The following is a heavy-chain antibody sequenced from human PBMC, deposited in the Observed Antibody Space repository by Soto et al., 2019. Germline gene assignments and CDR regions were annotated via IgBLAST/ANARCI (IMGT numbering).Heavy chain of an antibody. V-gene: IGHV4-59*01. CDR1: GGSISSYY. D-gene: IGHD3-3*01. CDR3: ARERFLEWLFFDY. Sequence: SETLSLTCTVSGGSISSYYWSWIRQPPGKGLEWIGYIYYSGSTNYNPSLKSRVTISVDTSKNQFSLKLSSVTAADTAVYYCARERFLEWLFFDYWGQGTLVTVSS. CDR2: IYYSGST. J-gene: IGHJ4*02.